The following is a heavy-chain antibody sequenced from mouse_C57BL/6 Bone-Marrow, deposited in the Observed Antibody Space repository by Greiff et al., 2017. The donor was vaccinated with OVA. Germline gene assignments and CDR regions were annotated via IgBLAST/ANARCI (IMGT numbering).Heavy chain of an antibody. CDR2: INPSTGGT. Sequence: EVQLQQSGPELVKPGASVKISCKASGYSFTGYYMHWVKQSPEKSLEWIGEINPSTGGTSYNQKFKGKATLTVDKSSSTAYMQLKSLTSEDSAVYYCAETTVVAHWYFDVWGTGTTVTVSS. CDR1: GYSFTGYY. D-gene: IGHD1-1*01. CDR3: AETTVVAHWYFDV. V-gene: IGHV1-43*01. J-gene: IGHJ1*03.